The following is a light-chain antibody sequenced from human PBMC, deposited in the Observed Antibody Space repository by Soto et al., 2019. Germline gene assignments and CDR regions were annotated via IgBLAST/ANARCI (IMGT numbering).Light chain of an antibody. V-gene: IGLV2-23*03. CDR1: SSDVGSYNL. J-gene: IGLJ2*01. CDR3: CSYAGSSTFAV. Sequence: QSALTQPASVSGSPGKSITISCTGTSSDVGSYNLVSWYQQHPGKAPKLMIYEGSKRPSGVSNRFSGSKSGNTASLTISGLQSEDEADYYCCSYAGSSTFAVFGGGTKLTVL. CDR2: EGS.